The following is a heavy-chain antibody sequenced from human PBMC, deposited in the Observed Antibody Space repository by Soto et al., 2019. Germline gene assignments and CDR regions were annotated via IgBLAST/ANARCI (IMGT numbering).Heavy chain of an antibody. V-gene: IGHV4-59*01. CDR3: ARDQGADNWFDP. CDR2: IYFTGST. CDR1: GGPISTYY. J-gene: IGHJ5*02. Sequence: SETLSLTCTVSGGPISTYYWSWIRQPPGRGLEWIGYIYFTGSTNYNPSLKSRVTMSVDTSKNQFSLKLSSVTAGDTAVYYCARDQGADNWFDPGGEENLVAV.